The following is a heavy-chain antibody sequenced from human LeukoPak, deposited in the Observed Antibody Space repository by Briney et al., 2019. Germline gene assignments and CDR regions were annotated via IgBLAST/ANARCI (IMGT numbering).Heavy chain of an antibody. Sequence: GGSLRLSCTSSGFILSSFAMSWVRQAPGKGLGWVSSISSPGGNTYYADSVKGRFTISRDNSNNLVYLQMNSLRAEDTAVYYCAKTRNGYTTEYLQHWGQGTLVTVSS. CDR1: GFILSSFA. CDR2: ISSPGGNT. V-gene: IGHV3-23*01. CDR3: AKTRNGYTTEYLQH. J-gene: IGHJ1*01. D-gene: IGHD5-24*01.